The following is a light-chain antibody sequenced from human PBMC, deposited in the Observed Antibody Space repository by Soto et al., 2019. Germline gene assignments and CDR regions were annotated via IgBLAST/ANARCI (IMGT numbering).Light chain of an antibody. J-gene: IGLJ1*01. CDR3: SSYSGSSIPYV. Sequence: QSVRTQPASVSGSPGQSITISCTGTSSDVGGYNYVSWYQQHPRKAPKLLIFEVSDRPSGVSNRFSGSKSGNTASLTISGLQAEDEADYYCSSYSGSSIPYVFGTGTKVTVL. CDR1: SSDVGGYNY. V-gene: IGLV2-14*01. CDR2: EVS.